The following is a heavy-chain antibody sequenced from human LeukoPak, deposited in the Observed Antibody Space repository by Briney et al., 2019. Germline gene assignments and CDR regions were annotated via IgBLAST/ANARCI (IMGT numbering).Heavy chain of an antibody. Sequence: PSETLSLTCTVSGGSISSGSYYWSWIRQPAGKGLEWIGYIYYSGSTNYNPSLKSRVTISVDTSKNQFSLKLSSVTAADTAVYYCARATWYYYYYMDVWGKGTTVTISS. D-gene: IGHD4-11*01. CDR3: ARATWYYYYYMDV. CDR1: GGSISSGSYY. V-gene: IGHV4-61*10. CDR2: IYYSGST. J-gene: IGHJ6*03.